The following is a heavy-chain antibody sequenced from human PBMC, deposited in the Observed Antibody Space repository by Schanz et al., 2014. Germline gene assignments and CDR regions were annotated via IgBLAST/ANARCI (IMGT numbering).Heavy chain of an antibody. CDR1: GYTFTSYD. V-gene: IGHV1-46*01. CDR3: ARGRGFYDY. Sequence: QVQLVQSGAEVKKPGASVKVSCTASGYTFTSYDINWVRQAPGQGLEWMGYINSSGGGTSYAQKFQDRLTMTRDASTSTVYMELSSLRSEDTAVHYCARGRGFYDYCGQGTLVTVSS. J-gene: IGHJ4*02. D-gene: IGHD3-10*01. CDR2: INSSGGGT.